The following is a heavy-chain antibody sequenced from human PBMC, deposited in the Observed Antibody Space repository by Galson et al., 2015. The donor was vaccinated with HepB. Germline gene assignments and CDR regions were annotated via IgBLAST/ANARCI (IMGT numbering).Heavy chain of an antibody. J-gene: IGHJ4*02. CDR1: GFTFSNAW. D-gene: IGHD3-9*01. CDR3: TTEDYDILTGYYNNYFDY. Sequence: SLRLSCAASGFTFSNAWMSWVRQAPGKGLEWVGRIKSKTDGGTTDYAAPVKGRFTISRDDSKNTLYLQMNSLKTEDTAVYYCTTEDYDILTGYYNNYFDYWGQGTLVTVSS. V-gene: IGHV3-15*01. CDR2: IKSKTDGGTT.